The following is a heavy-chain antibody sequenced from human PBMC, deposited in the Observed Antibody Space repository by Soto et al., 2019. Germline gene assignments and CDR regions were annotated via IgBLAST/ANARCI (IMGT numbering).Heavy chain of an antibody. J-gene: IGHJ4*02. CDR1: GFTFRSYS. Sequence: EVQLVESGGGLVKPGGSLRLSCAASGFTFRSYSMNWVRQAPGKGLEWVTSISGSSSSTYYADSVKGRFTISRDNAKSSLYLQMNSLTAEDTALYYCASGRGSSWYFDDWGQGTLVTVSP. D-gene: IGHD6-13*01. V-gene: IGHV3-21*02. CDR2: ISGSSSST. CDR3: ASGRGSSWYFDD.